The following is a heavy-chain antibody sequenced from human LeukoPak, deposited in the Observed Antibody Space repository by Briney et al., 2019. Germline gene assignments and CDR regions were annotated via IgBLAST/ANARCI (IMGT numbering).Heavy chain of an antibody. D-gene: IGHD1-26*01. CDR2: ISYDGSEK. CDR1: RFSFSSYA. V-gene: IGHV3-30*18. CDR3: AKGEWELLLRTRFDG. Sequence: GGSLRLSCAASRFSFSSYAMTWVRQVPGKGLEWVATISYDGSEKYYADSVEGRFTISRDNSKNTLYLQMNSLRAEDTAVYYCAKGEWELLLRTRFDGWGQGTPVTVSS. J-gene: IGHJ4*02.